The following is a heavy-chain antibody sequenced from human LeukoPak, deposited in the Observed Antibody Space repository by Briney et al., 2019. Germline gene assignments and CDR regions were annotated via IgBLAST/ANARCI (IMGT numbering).Heavy chain of an antibody. CDR3: ARQPAEQWLGTQNENWFHP. CDR1: GYSFTSYW. D-gene: IGHD6-19*01. CDR2: IYPGDSDT. Sequence: GESLKISCKGSGYSFTSYWIGWVRQMPGKGLEWMGIIYPGDSDTRYSPSFQGQVAISADKSISTAYLQWSSLKAADTAMYDCARQPAEQWLGTQNENWFHPLGQGTLVTVSS. J-gene: IGHJ5*02. V-gene: IGHV5-51*01.